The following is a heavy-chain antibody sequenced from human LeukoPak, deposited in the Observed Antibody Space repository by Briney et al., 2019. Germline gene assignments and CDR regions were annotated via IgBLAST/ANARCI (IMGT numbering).Heavy chain of an antibody. CDR3: ARADTIFGVAQQGYYYGMDV. CDR2: IIPIFGTA. J-gene: IGHJ6*02. V-gene: IGHV1-69*13. D-gene: IGHD3-3*01. Sequence: GASVKVSCKASGGTFSSYAISWVRQAPGQGLEWMGGIIPIFGTANYAQKFQGRVTITADESTSTAYMELSSLRSEDTAVYYCARADTIFGVAQQGYYYGMDVWGQGTTVTVSS. CDR1: GGTFSSYA.